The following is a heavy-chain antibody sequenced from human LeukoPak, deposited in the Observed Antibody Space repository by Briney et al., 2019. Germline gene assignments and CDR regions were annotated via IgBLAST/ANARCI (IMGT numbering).Heavy chain of an antibody. J-gene: IGHJ4*02. V-gene: IGHV4-61*02. D-gene: IGHD4-11*01. CDR1: GGSISSGSYY. CDR3: ARDRRLQSYFDY. CDR2: IYTSGST. Sequence: SQTLPLTCTVSGGSISSGSYYWRWIRQPAGKGLEWIGRIYTSGSTNYNPSLKSRVTISVDTSKNQFSLKLSSVTAADTAVYYCARDRRLQSYFDYWGQGTLVTVSS.